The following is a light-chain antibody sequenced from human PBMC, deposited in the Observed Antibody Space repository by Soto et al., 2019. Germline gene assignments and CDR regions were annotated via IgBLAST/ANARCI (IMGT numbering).Light chain of an antibody. Sequence: DIQMTQSPSTLSASVGDRVTITCRASQSISSWLARYQQKPGKAPKLLIYKASSLESGVPSRISGSGSGTEFTLTISRLQPDDLATYYCQQYNSLWTFGQGAKVEIK. CDR3: QQYNSLWT. CDR1: QSISSW. V-gene: IGKV1-5*03. CDR2: KAS. J-gene: IGKJ1*01.